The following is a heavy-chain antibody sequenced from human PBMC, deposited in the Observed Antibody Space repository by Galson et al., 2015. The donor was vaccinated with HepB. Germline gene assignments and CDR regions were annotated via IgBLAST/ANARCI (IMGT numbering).Heavy chain of an antibody. Sequence: SLRLSCAASGFTFSSYSMNWVRQAPGKGLEWVSSISSSSSYIYYADSVKGRFTISRDSAKNSLYLQMNSLRAEDTAVYYCASLLAYCGGDCYSNYYYYGMGVWGQGTTVTVSS. V-gene: IGHV3-21*01. J-gene: IGHJ6*02. CDR3: ASLLAYCGGDCYSNYYYYGMGV. D-gene: IGHD2-21*02. CDR2: ISSSSSYI. CDR1: GFTFSSYS.